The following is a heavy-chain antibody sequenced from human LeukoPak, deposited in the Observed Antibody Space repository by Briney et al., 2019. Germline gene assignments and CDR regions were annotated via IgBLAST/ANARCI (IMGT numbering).Heavy chain of an antibody. V-gene: IGHV4-59*01. Sequence: SETLSLTCTVSGGSFSSYCWSWIRQPPGKGLEWIGYIYYSGSTNYNPSLKSRVTISVDTSKNQFSLKLSSVTAADTAVYYCARGRGFGLWGQGTTVTVSS. CDR1: GGSFSSYC. D-gene: IGHD3-10*01. J-gene: IGHJ6*02. CDR2: IYYSGST. CDR3: ARGRGFGL.